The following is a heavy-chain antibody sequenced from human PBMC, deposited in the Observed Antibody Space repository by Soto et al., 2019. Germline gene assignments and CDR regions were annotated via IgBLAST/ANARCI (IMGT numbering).Heavy chain of an antibody. CDR1: GFTFGDYA. J-gene: IGHJ4*01. D-gene: IGHD3-10*01. CDR2: IRSKAYGGTT. V-gene: IGHV3-49*04. Sequence: EVQLVESGGGLVQPGRSLRLSCTASGFTFGDYAMIWVRQAPGKGLEWVGFIRSKAYGGTTEYAASVKGRFTISRDDSTGITYLQMNSLKTEDTALYYCTRDLRRGFDYWGQEPWSPSPQ. CDR3: TRDLRRGFDY.